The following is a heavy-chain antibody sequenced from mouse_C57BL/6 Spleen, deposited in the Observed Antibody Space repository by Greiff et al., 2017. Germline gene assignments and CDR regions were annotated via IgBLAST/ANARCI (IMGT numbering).Heavy chain of an antibody. V-gene: IGHV1-54*01. CDR3: ARDWDGFAY. CDR2: INHGSGGT. CDR1: GYAFTNYL. Sequence: QVQLQQSGAELVRPGTSVKVSCKASGYAFTNYLIEWVKQRPGQGLEWIGVINHGSGGTNYNEKFTGKATLTADKSSSTTYMQLNSLTSDDSAVCFCARDWDGFAYWGHGTLVTVSA. D-gene: IGHD4-1*01. J-gene: IGHJ3*01.